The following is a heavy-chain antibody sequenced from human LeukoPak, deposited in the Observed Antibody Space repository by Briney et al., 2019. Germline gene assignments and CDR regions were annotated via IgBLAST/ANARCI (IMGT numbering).Heavy chain of an antibody. CDR1: GSSFANYW. D-gene: IGHD2-2*02. V-gene: IGHV5-51*01. J-gene: IGHJ4*02. CDR3: ARVPVRYGYTTSSRLDY. CDR2: IYPGDSDT. Sequence: GESLKISCKGSGSSFANYWIGWVRQLPGKSLEWMGIIYPGDSDTRYSPSFRGQVTISADKSINTAYLTWSSLKASDTAIYYCARVPVRYGYTTSSRLDYWGQGTLVTVSS.